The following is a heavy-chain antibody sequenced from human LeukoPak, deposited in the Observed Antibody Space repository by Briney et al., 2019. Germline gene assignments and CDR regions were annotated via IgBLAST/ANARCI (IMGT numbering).Heavy chain of an antibody. CDR1: GGSISSDGYY. Sequence: SQTLSLTCTVSGGSISSDGYYWSWIRQHPGKGPEWIGYIYYSGTTYYNPSLESRVTISIDTSKNQFSLRLSSVTAADTAVYYCARRKNSGWFDPWGQGTLVTVS. J-gene: IGHJ5*02. V-gene: IGHV4-31*03. D-gene: IGHD1-7*01. CDR2: IYYSGTT. CDR3: ARRKNSGWFDP.